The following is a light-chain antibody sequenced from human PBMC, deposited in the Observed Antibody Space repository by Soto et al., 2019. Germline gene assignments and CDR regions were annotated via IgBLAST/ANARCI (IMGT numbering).Light chain of an antibody. V-gene: IGKV3-11*01. CDR3: QQRSNWPPYT. CDR2: GAS. J-gene: IGKJ2*01. CDR1: QSVSSD. Sequence: ERVMTQAPATLSVSPGERATLSCRASQSVSSDLAWYQQKPGQGPRLLIYGASNRATGIPARFSGSGSGTDFTLTISSLEPDDFAVYYCQQRSNWPPYTFGQGTKLEIK.